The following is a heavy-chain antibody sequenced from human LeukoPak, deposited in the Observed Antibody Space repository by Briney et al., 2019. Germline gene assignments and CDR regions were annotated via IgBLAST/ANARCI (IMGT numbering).Heavy chain of an antibody. CDR1: GFTFSCYW. J-gene: IGHJ4*02. CDR3: ARRGRQLWLPYYFDY. CDR2: IKQDGSEK. V-gene: IGHV3-7*01. Sequence: GVSLRLSCAASGFTFSCYWMSWVRQAPGKGLEWVANIKQDGSEKYYVDSVKGRFTISRDNAKNSLYLQMNSLRAEDTAVYYCARRGRQLWLPYYFDYWGQGTLVTVSS. D-gene: IGHD5-18*01.